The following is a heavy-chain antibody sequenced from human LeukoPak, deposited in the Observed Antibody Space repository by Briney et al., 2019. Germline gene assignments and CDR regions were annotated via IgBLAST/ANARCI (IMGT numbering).Heavy chain of an antibody. CDR3: PRFVPPKGGGGSCLFDY. D-gene: IGHD2-15*01. J-gene: IGHJ4*02. CDR1: GGSLSSGGYS. Sequence: SESLSLTCTVSGGSLSSGGYSWSWLRQHQGKGLEWNGYIYDRGTTYYNPSLSSRVTVAAASSETQFPLRLISVSAADPAVYHCPRFVPPKGGGGSCLFDYWGQGTLVSLSS. CDR2: IYDRGTT. V-gene: IGHV4-31*03.